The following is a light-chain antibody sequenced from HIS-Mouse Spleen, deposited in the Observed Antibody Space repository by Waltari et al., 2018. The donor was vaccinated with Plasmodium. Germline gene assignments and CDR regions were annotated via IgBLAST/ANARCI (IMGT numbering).Light chain of an antibody. CDR1: SSNIGSNT. CDR2: SKN. J-gene: IGLJ2*01. CDR3: AAWDDSLNGPV. V-gene: IGLV1-44*01. Sequence: QSVLTQPPSASGTPGPRVTISCSGSSSNIGSNTVNWYQQLPGTAPKLLIYSKNQRPSGVPDRFSGSKSGTSASLAISGLQSEDEADYYCAAWDDSLNGPVFGGGTKLTVL.